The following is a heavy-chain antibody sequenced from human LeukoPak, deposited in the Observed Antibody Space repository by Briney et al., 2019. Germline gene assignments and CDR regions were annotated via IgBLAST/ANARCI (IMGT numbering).Heavy chain of an antibody. V-gene: IGHV3-66*01. D-gene: IGHD3-16*01. CDR1: GFTFSGSG. CDR2: IYAGGST. J-gene: IGHJ6*03. Sequence: GGSLRLSCAASGFTFSGSGMHWVRQAPGKGLEWVSVIYAGGSTYYADSVKGRFTISRDNSKNTLYLQMNSLRAEDTAVYYCARRPYTDNYYYMDVWGKGTTVIVSS. CDR3: ARRPYTDNYYYMDV.